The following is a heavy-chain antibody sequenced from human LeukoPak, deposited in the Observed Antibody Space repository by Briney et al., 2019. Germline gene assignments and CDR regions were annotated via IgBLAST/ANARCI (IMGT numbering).Heavy chain of an antibody. CDR1: GYSFTSYW. CDR2: IYPGDSDT. Sequence: GESLKISCKGSGYSFTSYWIGWVRQMPGKGLELMGIIYPGDSDTRYSPSFQGQVTISADKSISTAYLQWSSLKASDTAMYYCARTLWFGELSGYYYGMDVWGQGTTVTVSS. V-gene: IGHV5-51*01. D-gene: IGHD3-10*01. CDR3: ARTLWFGELSGYYYGMDV. J-gene: IGHJ6*02.